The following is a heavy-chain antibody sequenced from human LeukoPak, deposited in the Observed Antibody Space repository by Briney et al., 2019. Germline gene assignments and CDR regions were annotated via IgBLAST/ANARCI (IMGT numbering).Heavy chain of an antibody. V-gene: IGHV3-48*01. CDR1: GLTFSTYS. Sequence: GGSLRLSCGASGLTFSTYSMNWVRQAPGKGLEWVSYISSDSGTIYYADSVKGRFTISRDNANNSLYLQMNSLRAEDTAVYYCARAAQPGFDPWGQGTLVTVSS. D-gene: IGHD1-14*01. CDR3: ARAAQPGFDP. CDR2: ISSDSGTI. J-gene: IGHJ5*02.